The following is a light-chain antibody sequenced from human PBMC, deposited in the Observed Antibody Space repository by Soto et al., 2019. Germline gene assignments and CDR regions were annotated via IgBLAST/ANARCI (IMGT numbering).Light chain of an antibody. J-gene: IGKJ1*01. Sequence: DIQMTQSPSTLSASLGDRITITCRASQSINTWLAWYRQRPGEAPQLLLYDASTFPMGVPSRFSGSGSGTEFTLTITRLQPDDFASFYCQQYQTYPGTFGQGTKLDLK. V-gene: IGKV1-5*01. CDR3: QQYQTYPGT. CDR2: DAS. CDR1: QSINTW.